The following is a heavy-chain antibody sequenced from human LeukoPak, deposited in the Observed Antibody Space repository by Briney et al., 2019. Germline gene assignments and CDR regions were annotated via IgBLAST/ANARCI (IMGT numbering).Heavy chain of an antibody. CDR3: ARDKAPQYYYGPGDAFDI. D-gene: IGHD3-10*01. Sequence: GGSLRLSCAASGFTFSSYWMSWVRQAPGKGLEWVANIKQDGSEKYYVDSVKGRFTISRDNAKNSLYLQMNSLRAEDTAVYYCARDKAPQYYYGPGDAFDIWGQGTMVTVSS. CDR2: IKQDGSEK. CDR1: GFTFSSYW. V-gene: IGHV3-7*01. J-gene: IGHJ3*02.